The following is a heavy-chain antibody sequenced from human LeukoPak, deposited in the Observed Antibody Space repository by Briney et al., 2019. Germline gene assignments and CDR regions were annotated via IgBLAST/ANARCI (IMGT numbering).Heavy chain of an antibody. CDR2: INAGNGNT. CDR3: ARDHYYDSSGNP. V-gene: IGHV1-3*01. Sequence: ASVKVSCTASGYTFTGYAMHWVRQAPGQRLEWMGWINAGNGNTKYSRKFQGRVTITRDTSASTAYMELSSLRSEDTAVYYCARDHYYDSSGNPWGQGTLVTVSS. D-gene: IGHD3-22*01. CDR1: GYTFTGYA. J-gene: IGHJ5*02.